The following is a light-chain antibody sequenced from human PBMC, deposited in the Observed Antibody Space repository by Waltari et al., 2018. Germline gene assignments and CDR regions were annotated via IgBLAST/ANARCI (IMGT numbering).Light chain of an antibody. V-gene: IGKV1-5*03. CDR2: KAS. J-gene: IGKJ4*01. Sequence: DIQMTQSPSTLSAFVGDRATITCRASQSVDTWLAWYQQKPGKAPKLLISKASNLRSGVPSRFSGSGFGTEFTLTISSLQPDDVATYYCQHYVSYSVAFGGGTKVELK. CDR1: QSVDTW. CDR3: QHYVSYSVA.